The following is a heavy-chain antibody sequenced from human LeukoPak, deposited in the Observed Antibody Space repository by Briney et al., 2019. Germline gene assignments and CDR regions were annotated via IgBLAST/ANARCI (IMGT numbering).Heavy chain of an antibody. CDR3: AREAGGGATFDY. CDR2: IYYSGST. D-gene: IGHD1-26*01. CDR1: GDSIIRYY. V-gene: IGHV4-59*01. Sequence: PSETLSLTCTVSGDSIIRYYWSWIRQPPGKGLEWIGSIYYSGSTYYNPSLKSRVTISVDKSKNQFSLKLSSVTAEDTAVYYCAREAGGGATFDYWGQGTLVTVSS. J-gene: IGHJ4*02.